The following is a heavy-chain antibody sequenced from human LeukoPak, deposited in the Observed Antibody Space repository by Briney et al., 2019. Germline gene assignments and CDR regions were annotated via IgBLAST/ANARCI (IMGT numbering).Heavy chain of an antibody. CDR3: AKSPLYCSGGSCYPGSMFG. Sequence: GGSLRLSCAASGFTFSSYAMSWVRQAPGKGLEWVSAISGSGGSTYYADSVKGRFTISRDNSKNTLYLQMNSLRAEDTAVYYCAKSPLYCSGGSCYPGSMFGWGQGILVTVSS. CDR1: GFTFSSYA. V-gene: IGHV3-23*01. D-gene: IGHD2-15*01. CDR2: ISGSGGST. J-gene: IGHJ4*02.